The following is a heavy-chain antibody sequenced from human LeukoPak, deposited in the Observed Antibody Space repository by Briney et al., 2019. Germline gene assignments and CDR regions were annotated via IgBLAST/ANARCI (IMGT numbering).Heavy chain of an antibody. D-gene: IGHD2-15*01. J-gene: IGHJ5*02. Sequence: ASVKVPCKASGYTFTSHAIDWVRQAPGQGLEWMAWISGYNGNTHYAQRLQGRVTVTTDTSTSTAYLELRSLTSDDTAVYFCARGYYLNYPDPWGQGTLVTVSS. CDR1: GYTFTSHA. CDR2: ISGYNGNT. V-gene: IGHV1-18*01. CDR3: ARGYYLNYPDP.